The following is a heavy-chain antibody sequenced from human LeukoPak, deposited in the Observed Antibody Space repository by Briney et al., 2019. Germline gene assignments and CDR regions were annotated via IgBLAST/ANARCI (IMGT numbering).Heavy chain of an antibody. CDR1: GFTVSSNY. D-gene: IGHD6-19*01. CDR3: ARVEYSSGWYGAFDY. J-gene: IGHJ4*02. CDR2: IYSGGST. V-gene: IGHV3-53*01. Sequence: GGSLRLSCAVSGFTVSSNYMSWVRQAPGKGLEWVSVIYSGGSTYYADSVKGRFTISRDNSKNTLYLQMNSLRAEDTAVYYCARVEYSSGWYGAFDYWGQGTLVTVSS.